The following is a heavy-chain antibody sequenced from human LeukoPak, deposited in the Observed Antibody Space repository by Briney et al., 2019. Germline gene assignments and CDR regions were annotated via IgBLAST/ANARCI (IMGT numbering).Heavy chain of an antibody. J-gene: IGHJ5*02. Sequence: GGSLRLSCAASGFTFSSYWMSWVRQAPGKGLEWVANIKQDGSEKYYVDSVKGRFTISRDNAKNSLYLQMNSLRAEDTALYHCARAIGYSSGPSDPWGQGTLVTVSS. CDR2: IKQDGSEK. CDR1: GFTFSSYW. V-gene: IGHV3-7*03. D-gene: IGHD6-19*01. CDR3: ARAIGYSSGPSDP.